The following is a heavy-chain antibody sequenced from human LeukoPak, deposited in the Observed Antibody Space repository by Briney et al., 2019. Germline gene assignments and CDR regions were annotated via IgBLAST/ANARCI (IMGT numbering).Heavy chain of an antibody. D-gene: IGHD3-16*01. CDR3: ARASWVSSTDAVR. CDR1: GLSFSSFA. J-gene: IGHJ4*02. Sequence: GGSLRLSCAASGLSFSSFAMSWVRQGPARGLEWVSSIRGNSETFYADSVKGRFTLSSDSSRNTVYFQLNNLRVEDTAIYYCARASWVSSTDAVRWGQGTLVTVSS. V-gene: IGHV3-23*01. CDR2: IRGNSET.